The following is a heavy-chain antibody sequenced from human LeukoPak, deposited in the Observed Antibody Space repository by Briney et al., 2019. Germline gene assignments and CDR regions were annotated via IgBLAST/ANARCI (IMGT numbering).Heavy chain of an antibody. CDR2: ISSYNDNT. D-gene: IGHD3-9*01. V-gene: IGHV1-18*01. CDR1: GYTFTSYG. Sequence: ASVKVSCKASGYTFTSYGISWVRQAPGQGLEWMGWISSYNDNTNYAQKLQGRVTMTTDTSTSTAYMELRSLRSDDTAVYYCAIVNYDILTGYYIDAFDIWGQGTMVTVSS. J-gene: IGHJ3*02. CDR3: AIVNYDILTGYYIDAFDI.